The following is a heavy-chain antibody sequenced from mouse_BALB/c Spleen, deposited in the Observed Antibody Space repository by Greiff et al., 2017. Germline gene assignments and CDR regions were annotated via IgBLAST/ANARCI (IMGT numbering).Heavy chain of an antibody. J-gene: IGHJ2*01. V-gene: IGHV5-6-4*01. D-gene: IGHD2-1*01. CDR1: GFTFSSYT. CDR3: TRGGGYGNSYFDY. CDR2: ISSGGSYT. Sequence: EVMLVESGGGLVKPGGSLKLSCAASGFTFSSYTMSWVRQTPEKRLEWVATISSGGSYTYYPDSVKGRFTISRDNAKNTLYLQMSSLKSEDTAMYYCTRGGGYGNSYFDYWGQGTTLTVSS.